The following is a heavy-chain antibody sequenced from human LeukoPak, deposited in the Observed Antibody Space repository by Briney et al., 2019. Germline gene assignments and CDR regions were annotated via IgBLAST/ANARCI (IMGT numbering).Heavy chain of an antibody. V-gene: IGHV1-18*01. CDR1: GYTFTSYG. CDR3: ARAVGDYSNYETYYYYMDV. J-gene: IGHJ6*03. CDR2: ISAYNGKT. D-gene: IGHD4-11*01. Sequence: ASVKVSCKASGYTFTSYGISWVRQAPGQGLEWMGWISAYNGKTNYAQKLQGRVTMTTDTSTSTAYMELRSLRSDDTAVYYCARAVGDYSNYETYYYYMDVWGKGTTVTVSS.